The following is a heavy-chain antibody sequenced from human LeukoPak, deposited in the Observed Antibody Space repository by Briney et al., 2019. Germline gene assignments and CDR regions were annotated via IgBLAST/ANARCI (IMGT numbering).Heavy chain of an antibody. D-gene: IGHD2-15*01. CDR2: ISGSGGST. CDR3: ARDRAAATYYFDY. CDR1: GFTFSSYG. Sequence: PGGTLRPSCAASGFTFSSYGMSWVRQAPGKGLEWVSAISGSGGSTYYADSVKGRFTISRDNSKNTLYLQMNSLRSDDTAVYYCARDRAAATYYFDYWGQGTLVTVSS. V-gene: IGHV3-23*01. J-gene: IGHJ4*02.